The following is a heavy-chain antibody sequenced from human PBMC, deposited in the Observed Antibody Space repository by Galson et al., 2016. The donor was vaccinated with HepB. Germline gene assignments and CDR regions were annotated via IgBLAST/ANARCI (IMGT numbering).Heavy chain of an antibody. CDR3: EREAWSSSPI. V-gene: IGHV3-7*01. D-gene: IGHD1-26*01. CDR2: IKPDESEK. Sequence: SLRLSCAASGITFSNYWMSWIRQAPGKGLEWVAKIKPDESEKYYVDSVRGRFTTSRDNAKNLVYLQMNSLRAEDTAVYYCEREAWSSSPIWGQGTMVTVSS. J-gene: IGHJ3*02. CDR1: GITFSNYW.